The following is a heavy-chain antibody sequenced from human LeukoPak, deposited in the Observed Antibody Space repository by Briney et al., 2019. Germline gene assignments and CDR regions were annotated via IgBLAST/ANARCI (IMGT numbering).Heavy chain of an antibody. CDR3: ARGRSYMDV. CDR1: GFTLSSYS. J-gene: IGHJ6*03. D-gene: IGHD3-10*01. Sequence: GGSLRLSCAVSGFTLSSYSMNWVRQAPGKGLEWVSYISSGSSTIYYADSVKGRFTISRDNAKNSLFLQMNSLRAEDTAVYYCARGRSYMDVWGKGTTVTVSS. CDR2: ISSGSSTI. V-gene: IGHV3-48*04.